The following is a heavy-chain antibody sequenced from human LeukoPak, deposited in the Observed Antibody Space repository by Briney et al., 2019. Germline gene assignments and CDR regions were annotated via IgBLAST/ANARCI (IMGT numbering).Heavy chain of an antibody. CDR1: GYTFTGYY. Sequence: ASVKVSCKASGYTFTGYYMHWVRQAPGQGLEWMGWINPNGGGTNYAQKFQGRVTMTRDTSISTAYMELSRLRSDDTAVYYCAREYCSSTSCYGAGWYFDLWGRGTLVTVSS. CDR3: AREYCSSTSCYGAGWYFDL. V-gene: IGHV1-2*02. D-gene: IGHD2-2*01. CDR2: INPNGGGT. J-gene: IGHJ2*01.